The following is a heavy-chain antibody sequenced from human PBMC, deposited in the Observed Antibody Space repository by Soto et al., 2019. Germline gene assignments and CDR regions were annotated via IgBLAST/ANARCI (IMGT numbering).Heavy chain of an antibody. Sequence: ASVKVSCKASGYTFTGYYMHWVRQAPGQGLEWMGWINPNSGGTNYAQKFQGRVTMTRDTSISTAYMELSRLRSDDTAVYYCARELAAHVGVDAFDIWGQGTMVTVSS. J-gene: IGHJ3*02. CDR1: GYTFTGYY. D-gene: IGHD2-15*01. V-gene: IGHV1-2*02. CDR2: INPNSGGT. CDR3: ARELAAHVGVDAFDI.